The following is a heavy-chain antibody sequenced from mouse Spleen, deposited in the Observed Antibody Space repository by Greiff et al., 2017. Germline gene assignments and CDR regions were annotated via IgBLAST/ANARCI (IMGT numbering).Heavy chain of an antibody. Sequence: EVQLVESGGGLVKRGGSLKLSCAASGFTFSSYAMSWVRQTPEKRLEWVATISSGGGNTYYPDSVKGRFTISRDNAKNTLYLQMSSLKSEDTAMYYCARHEMGGLDYWGQGTTLTVSS. J-gene: IGHJ2*01. D-gene: IGHD2-3*01. CDR1: GFTFSSYA. CDR3: ARHEMGGLDY. CDR2: ISSGGGNT. V-gene: IGHV5-9-3*01.